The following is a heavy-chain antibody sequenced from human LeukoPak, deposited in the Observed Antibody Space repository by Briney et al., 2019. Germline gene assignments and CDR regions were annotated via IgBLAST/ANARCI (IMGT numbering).Heavy chain of an antibody. Sequence: GGSLRLSCAASGLTFSSYWMHWVRQAPGKGLVWVSRINSDGSSTNYADSVKGRFTISRDNAKNTLYLQMNSLRVEDTAVYYCARALYYSNYLGYWGQGTLVSVSS. CDR2: INSDGSST. CDR3: ARALYYSNYLGY. D-gene: IGHD2-2*01. CDR1: GLTFSSYW. V-gene: IGHV3-74*01. J-gene: IGHJ4*02.